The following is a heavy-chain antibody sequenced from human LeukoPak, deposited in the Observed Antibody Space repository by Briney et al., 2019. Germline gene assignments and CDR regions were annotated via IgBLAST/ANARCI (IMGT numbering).Heavy chain of an antibody. V-gene: IGHV4-39*01. CDR3: ARHHSHQFDI. CDR2: IHYSGNT. D-gene: IGHD4-11*01. J-gene: IGHJ3*02. Sequence: SETLSLTCAVSGGSITNNHYYWGWIRQPPGKGLEWIGSIHYSGNTHYNASLRSRVTISVDTSKNQFSLKLSSVTAADTAVYYCARHHSHQFDIWGQGTMVIVSS. CDR1: GGSITNNHYY.